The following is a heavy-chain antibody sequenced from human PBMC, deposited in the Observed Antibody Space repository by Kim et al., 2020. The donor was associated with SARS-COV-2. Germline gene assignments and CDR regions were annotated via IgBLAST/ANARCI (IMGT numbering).Heavy chain of an antibody. J-gene: IGHJ6*02. CDR2: ISTYNSDT. D-gene: IGHD3-10*01. V-gene: IGHV1-18*01. Sequence: ASVKVSCKPSGYTFNTYGISWVRQAPGQGLKWMGWISTYNSDTNYAQKLQGRVTLTTDTSTSTAYMELRNLRSDDTAVYYCARDRRHGSGSFYFGMDVWGQGTTVTVSS. CDR1: GYTFNTYG. CDR3: ARDRRHGSGSFYFGMDV.